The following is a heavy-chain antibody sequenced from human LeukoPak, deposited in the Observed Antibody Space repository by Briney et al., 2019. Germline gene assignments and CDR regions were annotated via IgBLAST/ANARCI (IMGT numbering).Heavy chain of an antibody. CDR3: ARQYSSSWDVDY. V-gene: IGHV3-21*01. CDR2: ISSSSSYI. J-gene: IGHJ4*02. CDR1: GFTFSSYS. D-gene: IGHD6-6*01. Sequence: GGSLRLSCAASGFTFSSYSMNWVRQAPGKGLEWVSSISSSSSYIYYADSVKGRFTISRDNAKNSLYLQMNSLRAEDTAVYYCARQYSSSWDVDYWGQGTLVTVSS.